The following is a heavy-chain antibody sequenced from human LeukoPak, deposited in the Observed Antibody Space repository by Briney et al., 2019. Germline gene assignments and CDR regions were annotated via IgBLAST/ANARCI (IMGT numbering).Heavy chain of an antibody. CDR1: GGTLSSFA. CDR2: IIPIFDTG. CDR3: PSYTSPPAAEHFYYYMAV. J-gene: IGHJ6*03. V-gene: IGHV1-69*05. D-gene: IGHD2-2*01. Sequence: SVKASCKASGGTLSSFAISCGRQAPGQGLEWMGGIIPIFDTGNYAQKFQDKVTINTDESASTSYMELSGLSSADTAVHYCPSYTSPPAAEHFYYYMAVCGKGTTVTVSS.